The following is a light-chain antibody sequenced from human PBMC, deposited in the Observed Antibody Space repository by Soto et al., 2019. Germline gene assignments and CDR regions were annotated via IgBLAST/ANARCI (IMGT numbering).Light chain of an antibody. CDR3: QKYNSAPRT. V-gene: IGKV1-27*01. CDR1: QGISHY. Sequence: DIQMTQSPSSLSASVGDRVTITCRASQGISHYLAWYQQKPGQVPKLLIFAASTLQSGVPSRFSGSGSGTDFTLTISSLQPEDVATYYCQKYNSAPRTFGQGTKVEI. CDR2: AAS. J-gene: IGKJ1*01.